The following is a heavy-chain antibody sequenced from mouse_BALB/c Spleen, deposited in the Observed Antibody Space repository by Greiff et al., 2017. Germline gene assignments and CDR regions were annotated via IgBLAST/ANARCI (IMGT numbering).Heavy chain of an antibody. CDR2: IYPGSGST. Sequence: LKQPGSELVRPGASVKLSCKASGYTFTSYWMHWVKQRPGQGLEWIGNIYPGSGSTNYDEKFKSKATLTVDTSSSTAYMQLSSLTSEDSAVYYCTKGTLTAWFAYWGQGTLVTVSA. V-gene: IGHV1S22*01. D-gene: IGHD3-3*01. CDR1: GYTFTSYW. J-gene: IGHJ3*01. CDR3: TKGTLTAWFAY.